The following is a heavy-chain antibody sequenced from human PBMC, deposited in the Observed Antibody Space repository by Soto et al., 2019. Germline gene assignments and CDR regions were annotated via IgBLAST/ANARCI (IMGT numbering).Heavy chain of an antibody. V-gene: IGHV3-15*01. Sequence: GGSLRLSCAASGFPFSNAWMNWVRQAPGKGLEWVGRIKSKTDGGTTDYAAPVKGRLTISRDDSKNTLYLQMNSLKTEDTAVYYCTIVGIHSAYETTYETSYYWGQGTLVTVSS. CDR1: GFPFSNAW. CDR2: IKSKTDGGTT. CDR3: TIVGIHSAYETTYETSYY. J-gene: IGHJ4*02. D-gene: IGHD5-12*01.